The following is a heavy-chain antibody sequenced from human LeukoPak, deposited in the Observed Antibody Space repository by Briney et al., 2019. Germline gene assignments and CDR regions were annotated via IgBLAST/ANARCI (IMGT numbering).Heavy chain of an antibody. J-gene: IGHJ4*02. D-gene: IGHD4-17*01. CDR2: INGDGSVK. CDR1: GFRFSGYW. CDR3: ARDPAYGALDY. Sequence: GGSLRLSCAASGFRFSGYWMAWVRQVPGKGLEWVANINGDGSVKYHVDSVKGRFTISRDNARNSLYLQMNSLRAEDTAIYYCARDPAYGALDYWGPGTQVTVSS. V-gene: IGHV3-7*01.